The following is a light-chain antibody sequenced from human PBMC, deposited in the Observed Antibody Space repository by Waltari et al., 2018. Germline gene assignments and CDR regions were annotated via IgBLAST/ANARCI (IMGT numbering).Light chain of an antibody. CDR3: ASWDGSLGGVI. Sequence: QSVLSQPPSASGTPGQRVTISCSGSNYNIGNNFVYWYHQLPGTAPKLLIYRNNQRPSGVPDRLPGSKSDTSASLAISGLRSEDEADYYCASWDGSLGGVIFGGGTKLTVL. CDR1: NYNIGNNF. CDR2: RNN. J-gene: IGLJ2*01. V-gene: IGLV1-47*01.